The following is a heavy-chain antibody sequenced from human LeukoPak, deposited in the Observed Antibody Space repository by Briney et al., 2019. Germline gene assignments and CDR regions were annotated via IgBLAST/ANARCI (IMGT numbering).Heavy chain of an antibody. CDR3: ARGYSSSWYGVFQH. CDR2: IYYSGST. V-gene: IGHV4-39*07. D-gene: IGHD6-13*01. CDR1: GGSISSSSYY. J-gene: IGHJ1*01. Sequence: SETLSLTCTVSGGSISSSSYYWGWIRQPPGKGLEWIGSIYYSGSTYYNPSLKSRVTISVDTSKNQFSLKLSSVTAADTAVYYCARGYSSSWYGVFQHWGQGTLVTVSS.